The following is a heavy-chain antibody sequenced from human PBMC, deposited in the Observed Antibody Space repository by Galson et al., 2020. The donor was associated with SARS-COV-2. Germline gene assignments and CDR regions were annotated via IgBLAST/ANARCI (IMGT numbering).Heavy chain of an antibody. CDR3: ARDSRYCSSTSCYTAGLYYFDY. D-gene: IGHD2-2*02. V-gene: IGHV1-46*01. J-gene: IGHJ4*02. CDR2: INPSGGST. Sequence: ASVKVSCKASGYTFTSYYMHWVRQAPGQGLEWMGIINPSGGSTSYAQKFQGRVTMTRDTSTSTVYMELSSLRSEDTAVYYCARDSRYCSSTSCYTAGLYYFDYWGQGTLVTVSS. CDR1: GYTFTSYY.